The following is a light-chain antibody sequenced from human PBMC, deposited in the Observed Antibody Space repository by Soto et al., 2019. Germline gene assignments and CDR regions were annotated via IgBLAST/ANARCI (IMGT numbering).Light chain of an antibody. CDR3: ISYTRTSTYV. V-gene: IGLV2-14*01. CDR2: DVS. CDR1: SSDVGTYDN. Sequence: QSVLAQPASVSGSPGQSITISCTGTSSDVGTYDNVSWYQQYPGKAPKLMIYDVSNRPSGVSNRFSGSKSGNTASLTISGLQAEDEADYYCISYTRTSTYVFGAGTKVTVL. J-gene: IGLJ1*01.